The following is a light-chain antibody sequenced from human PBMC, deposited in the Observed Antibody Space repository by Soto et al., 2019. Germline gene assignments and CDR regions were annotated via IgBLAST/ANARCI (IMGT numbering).Light chain of an antibody. V-gene: IGKV3D-15*01. CDR2: GAS. J-gene: IGKJ5*01. CDR1: QSVSTN. CDR3: QHCGRGSAIA. Sequence: MTQCPATLDFGPGTGATLSFSSSQSVSTNVAWYQQRPGQPPKLLIFGASSRATGIPARFSGSGSGTDFTLIINSRQPEDFARYFFQHCGRGSAIAFDLGTRLEIK.